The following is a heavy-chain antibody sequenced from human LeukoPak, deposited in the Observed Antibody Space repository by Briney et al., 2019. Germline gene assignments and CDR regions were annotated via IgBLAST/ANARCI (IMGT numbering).Heavy chain of an antibody. CDR2: IYSGGST. J-gene: IGHJ4*02. CDR1: GFTVSSNY. CDR3: ARDAGGDYFDY. V-gene: IGHV3-66*01. Sequence: GGSLRLSCAASGFTVSSNYMNWVRQAPGKGLEWVSVIYSGGSTYYADSVKGRFTTSRDNSKNTLYLQMNSLRAEDTAVYYCARDAGGDYFDYWGQGTLVTVSS. D-gene: IGHD3-10*01.